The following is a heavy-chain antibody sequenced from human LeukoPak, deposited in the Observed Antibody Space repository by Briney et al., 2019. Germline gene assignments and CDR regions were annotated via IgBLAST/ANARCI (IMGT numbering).Heavy chain of an antibody. Sequence: GGSLRLSCAASGFTFSSYAMHWVRQAPGKGLEWVAVISYDGSNKYYADSVKGRFTISRDNSKNTLYLQMNSLRAEDTAVYYCARDYGMGTAFDIWGQGTMVTVSS. J-gene: IGHJ3*02. V-gene: IGHV3-30-3*01. D-gene: IGHD1-1*01. CDR2: ISYDGSNK. CDR1: GFTFSSYA. CDR3: ARDYGMGTAFDI.